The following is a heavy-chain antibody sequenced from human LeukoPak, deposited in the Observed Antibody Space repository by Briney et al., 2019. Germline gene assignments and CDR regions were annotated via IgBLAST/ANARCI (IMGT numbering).Heavy chain of an antibody. CDR1: GGSISSGGYY. D-gene: IGHD2-2*01. CDR3: ARVAPLGIVVVPAAHNYYYYYMDV. J-gene: IGHJ6*03. Sequence: SETLSLTCTVSGGSISSGGYYWSWIRQHPGKGLGWIGYIYYSGSTYYNPSLKSRVTISVDTSKNQFSLKLSSVTAADTAVYYCARVAPLGIVVVPAAHNYYYYYMDVWGKGTTVTVSS. V-gene: IGHV4-31*03. CDR2: IYYSGST.